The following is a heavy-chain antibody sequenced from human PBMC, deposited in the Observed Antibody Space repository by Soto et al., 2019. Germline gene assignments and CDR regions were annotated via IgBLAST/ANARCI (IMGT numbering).Heavy chain of an antibody. CDR2: ISPYSGDT. V-gene: IGHV1-18*01. D-gene: IGHD5-12*01. CDR1: GYTFCTYA. J-gene: IGHJ5*02. CDR3: ARHHGPTTSEDWFDP. Sequence: ASVKVSCKASGYTFCTYAISWVRQAPGQGLEWMGWISPYSGDTKYAQKFQGRVTITTDTSTTTAYLELRSLRSDDTAVYYCARHHGPTTSEDWFDPWGQGTLVTVSS.